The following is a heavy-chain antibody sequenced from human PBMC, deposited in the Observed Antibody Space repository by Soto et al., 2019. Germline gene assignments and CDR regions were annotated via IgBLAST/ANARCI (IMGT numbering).Heavy chain of an antibody. CDR3: AKLGCSGGTCSVYYYYYMDV. CDR1: GFTFSNYA. J-gene: IGHJ6*03. Sequence: EVQLLESGGGLVQPGGSLRLSCAASGFTFSNYAMSWVRQAPGKGLEWVSAISGSGGSTYYADSVKGRFTITRDNSKNTLYVKMNSLRDEDTAVYYCAKLGCSGGTCSVYYYYYMDVWGKGTTVTVSS. D-gene: IGHD2-15*01. CDR2: ISGSGGST. V-gene: IGHV3-23*01.